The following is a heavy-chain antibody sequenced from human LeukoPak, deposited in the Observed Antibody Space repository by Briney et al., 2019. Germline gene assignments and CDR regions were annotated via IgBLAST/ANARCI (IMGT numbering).Heavy chain of an antibody. Sequence: SETLCLTCADSRGSLNNFWRWIRQPPRKGLEWIGYISYSGSTNYNPSLNRRVTISVHTSKNNFSLKLNSVTTADTSVYYCARDNDGGITKFVPWAEEALVTVSS. J-gene: IGHJ5*02. D-gene: IGHD3-10*01. CDR2: ISYSGST. CDR1: RGSLNNF. CDR3: ARDNDGGITKFVP. V-gene: IGHV4-59*01.